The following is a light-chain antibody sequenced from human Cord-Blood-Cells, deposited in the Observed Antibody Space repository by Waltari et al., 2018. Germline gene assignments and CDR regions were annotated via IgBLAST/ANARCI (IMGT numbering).Light chain of an antibody. Sequence: DLQMTQSPSSLSASVGDRVTITCRASQSSSSYLNWYQPRPGKAPKLLIYAASSLQRGVPSRFSGSGSGTDFTLTISSLQPEDFATYYCQQSYSTPFTCGPGTKVDIK. CDR2: AAS. V-gene: IGKV1-39*01. CDR1: QSSSSY. CDR3: QQSYSTPFT. J-gene: IGKJ3*01.